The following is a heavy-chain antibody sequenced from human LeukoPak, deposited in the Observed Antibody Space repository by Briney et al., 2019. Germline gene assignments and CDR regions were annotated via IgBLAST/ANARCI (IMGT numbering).Heavy chain of an antibody. D-gene: IGHD3-10*01. CDR2: ISSSGSTI. CDR3: ASYYGRTLDY. CDR1: GFTLSDYY. J-gene: IGHJ4*02. Sequence: GGSLRLSCSASGFTLSDYYMSWIRQAPGKGLEWVSYISSSGSTIYYADSVKGRFTISRDDAKNSLYLQLDSLRAEDMSVYYCASYYGRTLDYWGQGTLVTVSS. V-gene: IGHV3-11*04.